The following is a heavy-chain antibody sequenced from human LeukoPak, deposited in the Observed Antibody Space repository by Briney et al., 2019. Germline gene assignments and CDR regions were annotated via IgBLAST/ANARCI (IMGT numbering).Heavy chain of an antibody. CDR1: GGSISSGDSS. Sequence: SETLSLTCTVSGGSISSGDSSWSWIRQHPEKGLEWIGYIYSSGTTNYNPSLKSRITISIDTSKNQFSLNLSSVTAADTAVYFCARGSHTVSGYWSRGAIGHIHSWGQGTLVTVSS. CDR3: ARGSHTVSGYWSRGAIGHIHS. J-gene: IGHJ4*02. V-gene: IGHV4-31*03. CDR2: IYSSGTT. D-gene: IGHD3-22*01.